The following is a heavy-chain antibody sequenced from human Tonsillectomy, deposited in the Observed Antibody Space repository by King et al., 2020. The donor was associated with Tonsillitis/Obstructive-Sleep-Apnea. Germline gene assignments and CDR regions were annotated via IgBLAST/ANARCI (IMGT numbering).Heavy chain of an antibody. CDR1: GGSISSGGYY. V-gene: IGHV4-31*03. D-gene: IGHD2-2*01. J-gene: IGHJ4*02. CDR3: LREARGYCSSTSCFDY. Sequence: LQLQESGPGLVKPSQTLSLTCTVSGGSISSGGYYWSWIRQHPGKGLEWIGYIYYSGSTYYNPSLKSRVTISVDTSKNQFSLKLSSVTAADTAVYYCLREARGYCSSTSCFDYWGQGTLVTVSS. CDR2: IYYSGST.